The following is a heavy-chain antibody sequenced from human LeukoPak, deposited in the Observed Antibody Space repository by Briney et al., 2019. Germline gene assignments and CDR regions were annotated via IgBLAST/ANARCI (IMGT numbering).Heavy chain of an antibody. CDR1: GGSISSGGYY. V-gene: IGHV4-31*03. CDR3: ARDGPYDILTGYRAFDY. Sequence: SQTLSLTCTVSGGSISSGGYYWSWIRQHPGKGLEWIGYIYYSGSTYYNPSLKSRVPISVDTSKNQFSLKLSSVTAADTAVYCCARDGPYDILTGYRAFDYWGQGTLVTVSS. CDR2: IYYSGST. J-gene: IGHJ4*02. D-gene: IGHD3-9*01.